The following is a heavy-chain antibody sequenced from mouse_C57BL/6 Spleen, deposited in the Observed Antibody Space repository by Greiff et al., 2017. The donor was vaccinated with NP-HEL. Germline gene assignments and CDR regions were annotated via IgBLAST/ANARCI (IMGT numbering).Heavy chain of an antibody. CDR1: GYAFSSSW. CDR3: ARWTYYSNYDYAMDY. J-gene: IGHJ4*01. D-gene: IGHD2-5*01. Sequence: QVQLQQSGPELVKPGASVKISCKASGYAFSSSWMNWVKQRPGKGLEWIGRIYPGDGDTNYNGTLKGKATLTADKSSSTAYMQLSSLTSEDSAVYFCARWTYYSNYDYAMDYWGQGTSVTVSS. CDR2: IYPGDGDT. V-gene: IGHV1-82*01.